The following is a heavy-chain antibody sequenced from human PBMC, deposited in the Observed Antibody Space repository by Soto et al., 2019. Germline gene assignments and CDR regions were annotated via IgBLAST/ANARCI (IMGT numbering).Heavy chain of an antibody. J-gene: IGHJ4*02. V-gene: IGHV5-10-1*01. CDR3: ARPIAVSGTGYYYFDF. D-gene: IGHD6-19*01. Sequence: PGESLKISCKGTGYTFTDYWITWVRQMPGKGLEWMGRIDPSDSYTSYSPSLQGHVTISVDKSISTAYLQWSSLKASYTAMYYCARPIAVSGTGYYYFDFWGQGTLVTVSS. CDR2: IDPSDSYT. CDR1: GYTFTDYW.